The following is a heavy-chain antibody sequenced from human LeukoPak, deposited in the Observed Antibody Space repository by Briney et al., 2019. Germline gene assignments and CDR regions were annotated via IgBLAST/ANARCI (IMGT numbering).Heavy chain of an antibody. CDR2: IYYSGST. Sequence: SETLSLTCTVSGDFISSYYWSWIRQPPGKGLECIGYIYYSGSTNYNPSLKSRVTISVDTSKNQFSLKLNSVTAADTAVYYCARDIGGSGSSLDYWGQGTLVTVSS. D-gene: IGHD3-10*01. CDR1: GDFISSYY. V-gene: IGHV4-59*01. J-gene: IGHJ4*02. CDR3: ARDIGGSGSSLDY.